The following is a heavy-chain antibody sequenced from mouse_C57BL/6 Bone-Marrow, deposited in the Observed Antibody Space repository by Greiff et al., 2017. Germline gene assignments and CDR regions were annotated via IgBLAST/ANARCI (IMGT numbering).Heavy chain of an antibody. D-gene: IGHD1-1*01. Sequence: QVQLQQSGAELVKPGASVKLSCKASGYTFTEYTIHWVKQRSGQGLEWIGWFYPGSGSIKYNEKFKDKATLTADKSSSTVYMELSRLTSEDSAVYCCARHGDYYYGSSPWYFEVWGTGTTVTVSS. V-gene: IGHV1-62-2*01. CDR2: FYPGSGSI. CDR1: GYTFTEYT. CDR3: ARHGDYYYGSSPWYFEV. J-gene: IGHJ1*03.